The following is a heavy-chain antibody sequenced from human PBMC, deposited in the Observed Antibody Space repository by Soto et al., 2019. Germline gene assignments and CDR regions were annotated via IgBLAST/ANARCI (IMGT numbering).Heavy chain of an antibody. CDR1: GGTYSSYA. J-gene: IGHJ6*02. CDR3: ARAIAVAGHSFYYYYGMDV. V-gene: IGHV1-69*01. Sequence: QVQLVQSGAEVKKPGSSVKVSCKASGGTYSSYAISWVRQAPGQGLEWMGGIIPIFGTANYAQKFQGRVTITADESTSTAYMELSSLRSEDTAVYYCARAIAVAGHSFYYYYGMDVWGQGTTVTVSS. D-gene: IGHD6-19*01. CDR2: IIPIFGTA.